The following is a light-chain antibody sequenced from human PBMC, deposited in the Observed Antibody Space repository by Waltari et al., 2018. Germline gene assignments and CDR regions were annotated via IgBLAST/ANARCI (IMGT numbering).Light chain of an antibody. CDR3: QQRANWPPLT. Sequence: VFTQSPATLSLSPGERATLSCRASQSVYNFLAWNQQKPGQAPRLLIYEASQRATGIPARFSGSGSGTDFTLTISSLEPEDVAVYYCQQRANWPPLTFGGGTKVEIK. CDR1: QSVYNF. J-gene: IGKJ4*01. V-gene: IGKV3-11*01. CDR2: EAS.